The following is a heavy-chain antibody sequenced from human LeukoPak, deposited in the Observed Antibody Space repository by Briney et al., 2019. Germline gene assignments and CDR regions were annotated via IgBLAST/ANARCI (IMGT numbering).Heavy chain of an antibody. J-gene: IGHJ6*02. Sequence: PSETLSLTCTVSGGSISSGDYCWSWIRQPPGKGLEWIGYIYYSGSTYYNPSLKSRVTISVDTSKNQFSLKLSSVTAADTAVYYCAAPRSYYYYGMDVWGQGTTVTVSS. V-gene: IGHV4-30-4*01. CDR2: IYYSGST. CDR3: AAPRSYYYYGMDV. CDR1: GGSISSGDYC.